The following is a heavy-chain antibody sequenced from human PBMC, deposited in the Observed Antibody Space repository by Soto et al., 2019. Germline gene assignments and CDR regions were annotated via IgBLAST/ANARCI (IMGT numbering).Heavy chain of an antibody. CDR2: MNPNSGNT. V-gene: IGHV1-8*01. J-gene: IGHJ6*02. Sequence: XSVKVSCEASGYTFTSYDINWVRQATVQGLEWMGWMNPNSGNTGYSQKFQGRVTMTRNTSISTAYMELSSLRSEDTAVYYCAREVGSTVTTYYYYGMDVWGQGTTVTVSS. D-gene: IGHD4-17*01. CDR3: AREVGSTVTTYYYYGMDV. CDR1: GYTFTSYD.